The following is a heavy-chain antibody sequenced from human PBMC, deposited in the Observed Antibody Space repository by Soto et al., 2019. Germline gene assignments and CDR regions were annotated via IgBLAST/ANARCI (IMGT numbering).Heavy chain of an antibody. CDR3: VKYTAMDYYYYYGMDV. J-gene: IGHJ6*02. CDR1: AFTSSRYA. CDR2: ISSNGGST. D-gene: IGHD5-18*01. V-gene: IGHV3-64D*06. Sequence: SLKLSCSASAFTSSRYAMHWVRQDPGKGLEYVSAISSNGGSTYYADSVKGRFTISRDNSKNTLYLQMSSLRAEDTAVYYCVKYTAMDYYYYYGMDVWGQGT.